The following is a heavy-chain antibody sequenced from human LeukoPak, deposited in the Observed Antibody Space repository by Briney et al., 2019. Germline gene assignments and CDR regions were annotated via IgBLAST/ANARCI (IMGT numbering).Heavy chain of an antibody. CDR1: GYTFTRYY. J-gene: IGHJ2*01. V-gene: IGHV1-2*02. Sequence: ASVKVSCKASGYTFTRYYMHWVRQAPGQGLEWMGWINPNSGGTNYAQKFQGRVTMTRDTSISTAYMELSRLRSDDTAVYYCAREYYDSSGYLKGWYFDLWGRGTLVTVPS. CDR3: AREYYDSSGYLKGWYFDL. D-gene: IGHD3-22*01. CDR2: INPNSGGT.